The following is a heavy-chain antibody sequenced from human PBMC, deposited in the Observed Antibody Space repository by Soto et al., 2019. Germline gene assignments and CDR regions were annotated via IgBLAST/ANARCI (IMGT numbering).Heavy chain of an antibody. CDR3: AREVTVFGVIIPTPMDV. J-gene: IGHJ6*02. V-gene: IGHV3-48*03. CDR2: ISGGGSTI. D-gene: IGHD3-3*01. Sequence: PGGSLRLSCAASGFTFSTYAMNWVRQAPGKGLEWVSAISGGGSTIYYADSVKGRFTISRDNAKKSLYLQMNSLRAEDTAVYYCAREVTVFGVIIPTPMDVWGQGTTVTVSS. CDR1: GFTFSTYA.